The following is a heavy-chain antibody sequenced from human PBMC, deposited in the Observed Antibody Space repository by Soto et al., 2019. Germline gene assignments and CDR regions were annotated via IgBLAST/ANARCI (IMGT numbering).Heavy chain of an antibody. Sequence: QVQLVESGGGLVKPGGSLRLSCAASGFTFSDYYMSWIRQAPGKGLEWVSYISSSSSYTNYADSVKGRFTISRDNAKNSLYLQMNSPRAEDTAVYYCARTGSSGWYAFDIWGQGTMVTVSS. CDR3: ARTGSSGWYAFDI. D-gene: IGHD6-19*01. CDR1: GFTFSDYY. V-gene: IGHV3-11*05. CDR2: ISSSSSYT. J-gene: IGHJ3*02.